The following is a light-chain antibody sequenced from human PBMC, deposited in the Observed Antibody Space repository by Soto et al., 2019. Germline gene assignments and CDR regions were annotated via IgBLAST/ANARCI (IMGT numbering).Light chain of an antibody. CDR3: QQYNNLLRT. CDR2: GAS. CDR1: QSVSSN. J-gene: IGKJ1*01. Sequence: EIVMTQSPATLSVSPGERATLSCRASQSVSSNLAWYQQKPGQAPRLLIYGASTRATGIPARFSGSGSGTEFTLTISSLQSEDFAVYYCQQYNNLLRTFGQGT. V-gene: IGKV3-15*01.